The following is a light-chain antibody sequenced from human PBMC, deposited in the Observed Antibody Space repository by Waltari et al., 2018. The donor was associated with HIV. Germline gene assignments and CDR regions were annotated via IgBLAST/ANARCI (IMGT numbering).Light chain of an antibody. CDR1: SSDVGGYNY. CDR2: DVS. Sequence: QSALTQPRSVSGSPGQSVTISCTGRSSDVGGYNYVPWYQQHPTKAPKLIIYDVSERPSGVPDRFSGSKSGNRASLTISGLQAEDEADYYFYSYAGSLLFGGGTKLTVL. V-gene: IGLV2-11*01. J-gene: IGLJ2*01. CDR3: YSYAGSLL.